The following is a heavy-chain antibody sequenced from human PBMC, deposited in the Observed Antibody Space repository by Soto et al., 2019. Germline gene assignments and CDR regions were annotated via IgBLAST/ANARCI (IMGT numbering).Heavy chain of an antibody. CDR3: AREVGGSSASWFDP. D-gene: IGHD6-6*01. J-gene: IGHJ5*02. CDR1: GGTFSSYA. CDR2: IIPIFGTA. Sequence: ASVKTSCKASGGTFSSYAISWVRQAPGQGLEWMGGIIPIFGTANYAQKFQGRVTITADESTSTAYMEISSLRSEDTAVYYCAREVGGSSASWFDPWGQGTLVTVSS. V-gene: IGHV1-69*13.